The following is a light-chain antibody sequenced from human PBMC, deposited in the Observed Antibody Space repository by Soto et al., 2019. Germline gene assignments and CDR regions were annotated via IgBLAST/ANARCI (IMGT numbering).Light chain of an antibody. CDR1: QSISNY. Sequence: IVLKQSPATLSLSPGERATLSCRASQSISNYLAWYQHKSGQAPRLLIYDASNRANGVPARFSGSGSGTGFTLIISSLEPEDFAVYYCQQRYYWPPTFGDGTKVEIK. CDR3: QQRYYWPPT. V-gene: IGKV3-11*01. CDR2: DAS. J-gene: IGKJ4*01.